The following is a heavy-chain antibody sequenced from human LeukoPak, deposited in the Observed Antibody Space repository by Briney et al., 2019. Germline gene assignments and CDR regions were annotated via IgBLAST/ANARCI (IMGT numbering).Heavy chain of an antibody. V-gene: IGHV3-9*01. Sequence: PGRSLRLSCAASGFTFDDYAMHWVRQAPGKGLEWVSGISWNSGSIGYADSVKGRFTISRDNAKNSLYLQMNSLRAEDTALYYCAKDSLHSSGPTWYFDYWGQGTLVTVSP. D-gene: IGHD6-19*01. CDR3: AKDSLHSSGPTWYFDY. CDR1: GFTFDDYA. CDR2: ISWNSGSI. J-gene: IGHJ4*02.